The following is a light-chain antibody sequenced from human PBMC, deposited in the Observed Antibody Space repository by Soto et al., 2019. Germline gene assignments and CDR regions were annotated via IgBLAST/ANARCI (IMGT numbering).Light chain of an antibody. CDR2: GAS. V-gene: IGKV3-11*01. CDR3: QQRSNWPSIT. Sequence: EIVLTQSPATLSSSPGERATLSCRASQSVSSYLAWYQQKPGQAPRLLIFGASNRATGIPARFSGSGSGTDFTLTISSLEPEDFAVYYCQQRSNWPSITFGQGTRLEIK. J-gene: IGKJ5*01. CDR1: QSVSSY.